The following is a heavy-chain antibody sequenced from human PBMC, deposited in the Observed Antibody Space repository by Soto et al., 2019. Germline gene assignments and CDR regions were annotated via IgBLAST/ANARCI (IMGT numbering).Heavy chain of an antibody. V-gene: IGHV3-30-3*01. CDR1: EFTFSPYA. CDR3: AREIVTSPLPDRGMDV. Sequence: QVQLVESGGGVVQPGRSLRLSCAASEFTFSPYAMHWVRQAPGKGLEWVAVISYDGNNQYYADSVKGRFTISRDTAKNTLYLEMTSLRTEDTAIYFCAREIVTSPLPDRGMDVWGQGTTVIVSS. CDR2: ISYDGNNQ. D-gene: IGHD3-16*02. J-gene: IGHJ6*02.